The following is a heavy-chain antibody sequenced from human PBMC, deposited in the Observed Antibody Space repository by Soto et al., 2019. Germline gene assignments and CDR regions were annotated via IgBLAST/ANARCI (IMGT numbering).Heavy chain of an antibody. V-gene: IGHV1-8*02. Sequence: ASVKVSCKASWHTFTSYDINRVRQATGQGLEWVGCMNPDCGNTGYAQKFQGRVTMTRNTSISTAYMELSSLRSEDTAVYYCARGRSSSWDPDGYYYYGMDYWYQGATVTV. CDR1: WHTFTSYD. CDR3: ARGRSSSWDPDGYYYYGMDY. J-gene: IGHJ6*02. CDR2: MNPDCGNT. D-gene: IGHD6-13*01.